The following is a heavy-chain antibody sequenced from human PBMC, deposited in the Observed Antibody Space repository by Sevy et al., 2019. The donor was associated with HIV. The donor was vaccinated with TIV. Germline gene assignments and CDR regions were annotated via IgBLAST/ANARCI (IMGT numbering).Heavy chain of an antibody. J-gene: IGHJ4*02. Sequence: GGSLRLSCAASGLNFDDYGMSWVRQAPGKGLEWVSAINWNGVGTSYADSGKGRFTISRDNAKKSLYVQMNSLRAEDTALYYCARERSCGGDCYYFDYWGQGTLVTVSS. CDR2: INWNGVGT. V-gene: IGHV3-20*04. D-gene: IGHD2-21*02. CDR1: GLNFDDYG. CDR3: ARERSCGGDCYYFDY.